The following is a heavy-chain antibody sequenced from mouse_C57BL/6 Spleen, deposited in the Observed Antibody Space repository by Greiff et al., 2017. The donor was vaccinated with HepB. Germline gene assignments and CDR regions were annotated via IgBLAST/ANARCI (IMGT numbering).Heavy chain of an antibody. CDR2: IYPGSGST. J-gene: IGHJ4*01. V-gene: IGHV1-55*01. CDR1: GYTFTSYW. Sequence: QVHVKQPGAELVKPGASVKMSCKASGYTFTSYWITWVKQRPGQGLEWIGDIYPGSGSTNYNEKFKSKATLTVDTSSSTAYMQLSSLTSEDSAVYYCANRRSFYAMDYWGQGTSVTVSS. CDR3: ANRRSFYAMDY.